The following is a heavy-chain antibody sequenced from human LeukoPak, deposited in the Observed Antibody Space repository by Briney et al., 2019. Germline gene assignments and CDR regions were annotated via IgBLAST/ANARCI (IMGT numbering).Heavy chain of an antibody. Sequence: GGSLRLSCAASGFTFSSYWMSWVRQAPGKGLEWVANIKQDGSEKYYVDSVKGRFTISRDNAKNSLYLQMNSLRAEDTALYYCAKDILKYQPLLSAFDIWGQGTMVTVSS. V-gene: IGHV3-7*03. CDR3: AKDILKYQPLLSAFDI. J-gene: IGHJ3*02. CDR2: IKQDGSEK. CDR1: GFTFSSYW. D-gene: IGHD2-2*01.